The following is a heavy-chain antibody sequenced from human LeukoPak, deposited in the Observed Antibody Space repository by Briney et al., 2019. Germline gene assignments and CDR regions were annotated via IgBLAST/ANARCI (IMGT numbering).Heavy chain of an antibody. CDR1: GYTFTGYY. Sequence: ASVKVSCKASGYTFTGYYMHWVRQAPGQGLEWMGWINPNSGGTNYAQKFQGRVTMTRDTSISTAYMELSRLRSDDTAVYYCARGKSGYCTNGVCYNWFDPWGQGTLVTVSS. D-gene: IGHD2-8*01. V-gene: IGHV1-2*02. CDR2: INPNSGGT. J-gene: IGHJ5*02. CDR3: ARGKSGYCTNGVCYNWFDP.